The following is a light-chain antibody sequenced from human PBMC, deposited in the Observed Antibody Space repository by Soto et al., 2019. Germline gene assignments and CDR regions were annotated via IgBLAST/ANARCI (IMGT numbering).Light chain of an antibody. J-gene: IGLJ1*01. CDR2: EVS. CDR3: SSYAASNHYV. CDR1: SSDVGGYNY. Sequence: QAVLTQPASAGGSPGQSVTISCTGTSSDVGGYNYVSWYQQHPGKAPKLMIYEVSKRPSGVPDRFSGSKSGNTASLTVSGLQAEDEADYYCSSYAASNHYVFGTGTKVTLL. V-gene: IGLV2-8*01.